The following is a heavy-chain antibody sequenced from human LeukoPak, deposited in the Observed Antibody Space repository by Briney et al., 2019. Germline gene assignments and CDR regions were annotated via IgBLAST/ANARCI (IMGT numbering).Heavy chain of an antibody. CDR3: ASGSYYFDY. Sequence: PSETLSLTCTVSGGPIRSYYWSWIRQPPGKGLGWIGYIYYTGSTKYNPSLKSRATISVDTSKNQFSLKLSSVTAADTAVYYCASGSYYFDYWGQGTLVTVSS. CDR1: GGPIRSYY. CDR2: IYYTGST. J-gene: IGHJ4*02. D-gene: IGHD1-26*01. V-gene: IGHV4-59*08.